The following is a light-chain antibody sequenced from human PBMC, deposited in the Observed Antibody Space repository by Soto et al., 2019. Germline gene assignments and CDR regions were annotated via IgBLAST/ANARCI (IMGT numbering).Light chain of an antibody. J-gene: IGLJ1*01. Sequence: QSALTQAASVSGSPGQSITISCTGTSSDVGGYNYVSWYQQHPGKAPKLMIHDVSNRPSGISDRFSGSKSGNTASLTISGLQAEDEADYYCSSFTSSTSYVFGTGTKVTVL. V-gene: IGLV2-14*03. CDR1: SSDVGGYNY. CDR3: SSFTSSTSYV. CDR2: DVS.